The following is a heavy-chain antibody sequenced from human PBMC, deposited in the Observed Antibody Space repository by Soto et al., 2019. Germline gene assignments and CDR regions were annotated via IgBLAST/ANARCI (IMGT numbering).Heavy chain of an antibody. V-gene: IGHV1-69*01. Sequence: QVQLMQSGAQVTKPGSSVKVSCKASAGPFNTFGISWVRQAPGQRLEWMGGIIPKYGTTNYARRFQGRGTITADESTTTAYLELTSLTPDDTAIYYCARTRQRRPIFYVDYWGQGTPISVTS. D-gene: IGHD3-3*02. CDR1: AGPFNTFG. CDR3: ARTRQRRPIFYVDY. J-gene: IGHJ4*02. CDR2: IIPKYGTT.